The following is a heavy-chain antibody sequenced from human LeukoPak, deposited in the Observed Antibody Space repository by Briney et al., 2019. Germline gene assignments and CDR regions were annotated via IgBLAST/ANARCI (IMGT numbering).Heavy chain of an antibody. CDR3: ARDRYAYGMDV. CDR2: IYYSGST. V-gene: IGHV4-59*01. J-gene: IGHJ6*02. D-gene: IGHD2-2*01. CDR1: GGSISSYY. Sequence: SETLSLTCTVSGGSISSYYWSWIRKPPGKGLEWIGYIYYSGSTNYNPSLKSRVTISVDTSKNQFSLKLSSVTAADTAVYYCARDRYAYGMDVWGQGTTVTVSS.